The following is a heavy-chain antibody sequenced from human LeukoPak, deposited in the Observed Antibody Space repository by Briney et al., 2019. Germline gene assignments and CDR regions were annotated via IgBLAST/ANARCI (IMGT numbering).Heavy chain of an antibody. CDR2: IYHSGST. CDR1: GGSISSYS. D-gene: IGHD4-17*01. J-gene: IGHJ4*02. CDR3: AGSDYGDYESFFDY. Sequence: SETLSLTCTVSGGSISSYSWSWIRQPPGKGLEWIGYIYHSGSTYYNPSLKSRVTISVDRSKNQFSLKLSSVTAADTAVYYCAGSDYGDYESFFDYWGQGTLVTVSS. V-gene: IGHV4-30-2*01.